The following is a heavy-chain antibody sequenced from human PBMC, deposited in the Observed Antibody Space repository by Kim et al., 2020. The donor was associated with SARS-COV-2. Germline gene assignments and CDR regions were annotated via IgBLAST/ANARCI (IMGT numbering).Heavy chain of an antibody. Sequence: GGSLRLSCAASGFTFSSYGMHWVRQAPGKGLEWVAVIWYDGSNKYYADSVKGRFTISRDNSKNTLYLQMNSLRAEDTAVYYCANTRGDATPWYYGMDVWGQGTTVTVSS. CDR2: IWYDGSNK. J-gene: IGHJ6*02. V-gene: IGHV3-33*06. CDR1: GFTFSSYG. CDR3: ANTRGDATPWYYGMDV.